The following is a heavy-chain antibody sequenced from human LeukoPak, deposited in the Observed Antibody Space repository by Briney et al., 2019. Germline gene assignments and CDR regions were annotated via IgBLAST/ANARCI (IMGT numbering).Heavy chain of an antibody. CDR1: GFTFSSYE. V-gene: IGHV3-48*03. CDR2: ISSGSTTI. CDR3: AREVYYYDSSGFYYSGGFGY. J-gene: IGHJ4*02. D-gene: IGHD3-22*01. Sequence: GGSLRLSCAASGFTFSSYEMNWVRQAPGKGLEWVSYISSGSTTIYYADSVKGRFTISRDNAKNSLYLQMNSLRAEDTAVYYCAREVYYYDSSGFYYSGGFGYWGQGTLLTVSS.